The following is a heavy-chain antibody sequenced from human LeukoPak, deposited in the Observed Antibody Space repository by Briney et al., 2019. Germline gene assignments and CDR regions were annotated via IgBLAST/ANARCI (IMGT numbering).Heavy chain of an antibody. CDR3: ARSDILTGHFDY. CDR1: GGSISSGGYY. Sequence: ASQTLSLTCTVSGGSISSGGYYWSWIRQPPGKGLEWIGYIYHSGSTYYNPSLKSRVTISVDTSKNQFSLKLSSVTAADTAVYYCARSDILTGHFDYWGQGTLVTVSS. J-gene: IGHJ4*02. D-gene: IGHD3-9*01. CDR2: IYHSGST. V-gene: IGHV4-30-2*05.